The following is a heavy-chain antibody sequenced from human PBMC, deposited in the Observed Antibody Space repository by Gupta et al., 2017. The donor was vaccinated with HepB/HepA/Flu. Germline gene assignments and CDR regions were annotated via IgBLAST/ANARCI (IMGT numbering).Heavy chain of an antibody. J-gene: IGHJ5*02. V-gene: IGHV4-34*01. Sequence: QVQLQQWGAGLLKPSETLSLTCAVYGGSFSDHYWTWIRTPPGKGLEWIGEINHSGSTKYNPSLKSRVIISVDTSKNQFSLQLTSVTAADTAVYYCARGREILRSLEWFLRGFDPWGQGTLVTVSS. D-gene: IGHD3-3*01. CDR1: GGSFSDHY. CDR3: ARGREILRSLEWFLRGFDP. CDR2: INHSGST.